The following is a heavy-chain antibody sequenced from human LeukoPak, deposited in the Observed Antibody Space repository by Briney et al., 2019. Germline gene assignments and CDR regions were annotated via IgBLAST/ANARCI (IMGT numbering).Heavy chain of an antibody. CDR1: GFTFSSYA. D-gene: IGHD3-3*01. J-gene: IGHJ3*02. CDR2: ISGSGGST. V-gene: IGHV3-23*01. Sequence: PGGSLRLSCAASGFTFSSYAMSWVRQAPGKGLEWVSGISGSGGSTYYVDSVKGRFTISRDNSKNTLYLQMNSLRAEDTAVHYCAKIWRDAFDIWGQGTMVTVSS. CDR3: AKIWRDAFDI.